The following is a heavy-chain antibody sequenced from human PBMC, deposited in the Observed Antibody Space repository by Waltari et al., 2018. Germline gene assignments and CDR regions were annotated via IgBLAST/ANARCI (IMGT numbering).Heavy chain of an antibody. CDR1: GGSIISTTYY. CDR2: MYYSGST. J-gene: IGHJ4*02. CDR3: AREYYYDTRWIDY. Sequence: QLQLQESGPGLVKPSETLSLPCTVPGGSIISTTYYWGWIRQPPGKGLEWIGSMYYSGSTSYNPSLKSRVTVSVDTSKNQFSLKLNSVTAADTAVYYCAREYYYDTRWIDYWGQGTQVTVSS. V-gene: IGHV4-39*07. D-gene: IGHD3-22*01.